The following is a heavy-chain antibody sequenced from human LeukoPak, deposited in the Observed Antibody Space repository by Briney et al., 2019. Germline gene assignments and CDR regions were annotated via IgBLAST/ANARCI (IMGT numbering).Heavy chain of an antibody. V-gene: IGHV4-34*01. CDR1: GGSFSGYY. J-gene: IGHJ4*02. D-gene: IGHD3-22*01. CDR3: ARGGYYDSSGYSFDY. CDR2: INHSGST. Sequence: SETLSLTCAVYGGSFSGYYWSWIRQPPGKGLEWIGKINHSGSTNYNPSLKSRVTISVDTSKNQFSLKLSSVTAADTAVYYCARGGYYDSSGYSFDYWGQGTLVTVSS.